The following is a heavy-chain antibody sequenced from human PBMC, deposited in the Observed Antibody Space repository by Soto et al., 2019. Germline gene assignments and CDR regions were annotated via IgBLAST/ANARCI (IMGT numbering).Heavy chain of an antibody. D-gene: IGHD3-10*01. CDR3: ARRSGSGRYYFDY. J-gene: IGHJ4*02. CDR1: GGSISSYY. V-gene: IGHV4-59*08. CDR2: IYYSGST. Sequence: SETLSLTCTVSGGSISSYYWSWIRQPPGKGLEWIGYIYYSGSTNYNPSLKSRVTISVDTSKNQFSRKLSSVTAADTAVYYCARRSGSGRYYFDYWGQGTLVTVSS.